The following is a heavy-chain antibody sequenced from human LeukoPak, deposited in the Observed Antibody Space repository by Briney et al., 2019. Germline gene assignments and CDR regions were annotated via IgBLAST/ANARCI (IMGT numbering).Heavy chain of an antibody. CDR1: GVTLSSYA. J-gene: IGHJ2*01. CDR3: AKDRTVEASYWYFDL. V-gene: IGHV3-23*01. Sequence: GGSLRRSCTASGVTLSSYAMSWARQAPGKGLEWVSGISSSGSGGNTYYADSVKGRFTISRDSSKNTLFLHMNTLRAEDTAIYYCAKDRTVEASYWYFDLWGRGTLVTVSS. D-gene: IGHD4-23*01. CDR2: ISSSGSGGNT.